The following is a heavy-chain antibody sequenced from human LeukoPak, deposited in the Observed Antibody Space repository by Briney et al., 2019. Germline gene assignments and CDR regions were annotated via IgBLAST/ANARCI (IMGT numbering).Heavy chain of an antibody. CDR2: IYTSGST. CDR1: GGSISSYY. Sequence: SETLSLTCTVSGGSISSYYWSWIRQPPGKGLEWIGYIYTSGSTNCNPSLKSRVTISVDTSKNQFSLKLSSVTVADTAVYYCARHLYSSGWYRPGYYYYYMDVWGKGTTVTVSS. D-gene: IGHD6-19*01. V-gene: IGHV4-4*09. CDR3: ARHLYSSGWYRPGYYYYYMDV. J-gene: IGHJ6*03.